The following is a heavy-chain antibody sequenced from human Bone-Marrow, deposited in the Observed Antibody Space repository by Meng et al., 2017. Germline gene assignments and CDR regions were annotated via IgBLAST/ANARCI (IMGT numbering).Heavy chain of an antibody. CDR2: IHQSGST. J-gene: IGHJ4*02. CDR1: GGSISSSSYY. V-gene: IGHV4-39*07. D-gene: IGHD3-10*01. CDR3: TRRASFFGAGSFDW. Sequence: GSLRLSCNVSGGSISSSSYYWAWIRQPPGKTMEWIGSIHQSGSTYYNPSLKSRIIMSADMSKNQFSLKVWSVTAADTAVYYCTRRASFFGAGSFDWWGQGTLVTVSS.